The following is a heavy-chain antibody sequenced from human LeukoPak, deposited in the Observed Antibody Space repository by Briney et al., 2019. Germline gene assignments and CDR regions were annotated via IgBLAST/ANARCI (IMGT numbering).Heavy chain of an antibody. CDR3: ARDGSKEGTVLLWFGGSSDAFDI. CDR2: IIPILGIA. Sequence: ASVKVSCKASGGTFSSYTISWVRQAPGQGLEWMGRIIPILGIANYAQKFQGRVTISADKSTSTAYMELSSLRSEDTAVYYCARDGSKEGTVLLWFGGSSDAFDIWGQGTMVTVSS. V-gene: IGHV1-69*04. J-gene: IGHJ3*02. CDR1: GGTFSSYT. D-gene: IGHD3-10*01.